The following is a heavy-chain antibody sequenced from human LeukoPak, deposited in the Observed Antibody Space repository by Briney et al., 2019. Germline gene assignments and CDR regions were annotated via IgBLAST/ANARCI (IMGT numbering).Heavy chain of an antibody. CDR1: GFTFSSYA. CDR2: ISYDGSNK. J-gene: IGHJ4*02. Sequence: PGGSLRLSCAASGFTFSSYAMHWVRQAPGKGLEWVAVISYDGSNKYYADSVKGRFTISRDNSKNTLYLQMNSLRAEDTAVYYCARGSYSSSAPAFDYWGQGTLVTVSS. V-gene: IGHV3-30-3*01. CDR3: ARGSYSSSAPAFDY. D-gene: IGHD6-6*01.